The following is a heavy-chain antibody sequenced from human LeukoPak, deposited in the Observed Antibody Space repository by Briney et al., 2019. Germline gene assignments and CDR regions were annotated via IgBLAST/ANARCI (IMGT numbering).Heavy chain of an antibody. J-gene: IGHJ4*02. CDR3: ARRVSYSSSWYGRQGYFDY. CDR1: GGTFSSYA. V-gene: IGHV1-69*13. Sequence: SVKVSCKASGGTFSSYAISRVRQAPGQGLEWMGGIIPIFGTANYAQKFQGRVTITADESTRTAYMELSSLRSEDTAVYYCARRVSYSSSWYGRQGYFDYWGQGTLVTVSS. D-gene: IGHD6-13*01. CDR2: IIPIFGTA.